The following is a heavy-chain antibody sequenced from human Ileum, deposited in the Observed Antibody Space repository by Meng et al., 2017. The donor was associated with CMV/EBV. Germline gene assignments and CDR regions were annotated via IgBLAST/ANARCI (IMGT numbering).Heavy chain of an antibody. V-gene: IGHV6-1*01. D-gene: IGHD1-14*01. CDR3: ARDDRGPFDY. CDR1: GDSVSTNTAA. CDR2: AYHRSKWYY. Sequence: SQTLSLTRGISGDSVSTNTAAWNWIRQSPSRGLEWLGRAYHRSKWYYEYTTSLQGRITISPDTSKNQFSLHLTSVTPEDTAVYYCARDDRGPFDYWGHGALVTCAS. J-gene: IGHJ4*01.